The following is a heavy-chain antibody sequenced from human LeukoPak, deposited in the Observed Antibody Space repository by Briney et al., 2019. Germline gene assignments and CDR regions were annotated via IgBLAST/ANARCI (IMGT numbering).Heavy chain of an antibody. CDR3: ARAGIPGYCTNVTCSNWLDP. D-gene: IGHD2-8*01. V-gene: IGHV1-69*06. J-gene: IGHJ5*02. Sequence: SVKVSCKASGDTFTTYAIIWVRQAPGQGLEWMGGIIPMFGTPNYAQRLQGRVTTTADKSTKTAYMELRSLRYEDTAVYFCARAGIPGYCTNVTCSNWLDPWGQGTLVTVSS. CDR1: GDTFTTYA. CDR2: IIPMFGTP.